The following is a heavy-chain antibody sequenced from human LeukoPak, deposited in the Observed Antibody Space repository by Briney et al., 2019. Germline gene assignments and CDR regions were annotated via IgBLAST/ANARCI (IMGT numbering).Heavy chain of an antibody. CDR2: INPDGRDT. CDR3: TSWGDTTAEYFQR. D-gene: IGHD2-21*02. Sequence: GGSLRLSCVVSGFTFNRCWMNWVRQAPGKGLEWVAHINPDGRDTYYVDSVKGRFTISRDNAQNSMYLRMNSLRVEDTAVYYCTSWGDTTAEYFQRWGQGTLVTVSS. J-gene: IGHJ1*01. CDR1: GFTFNRCW. V-gene: IGHV3-7*01.